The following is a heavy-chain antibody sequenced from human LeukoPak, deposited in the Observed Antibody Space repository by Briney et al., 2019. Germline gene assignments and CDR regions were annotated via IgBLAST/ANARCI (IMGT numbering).Heavy chain of an antibody. CDR1: GGSFSGYY. J-gene: IGHJ4*02. CDR2: ITHSGSA. Sequence: SETLSLTCAVYGGSFSGYYWTWIRQPPGEGLEWIGEITHSGSANSNPSLKSRVTISIDTSKNQFSLKLSSVTAADTAVYYCARGYSNGYSPDYWGQGALVTVSS. V-gene: IGHV4-34*01. CDR3: ARGYSNGYSPDY. D-gene: IGHD5-18*01.